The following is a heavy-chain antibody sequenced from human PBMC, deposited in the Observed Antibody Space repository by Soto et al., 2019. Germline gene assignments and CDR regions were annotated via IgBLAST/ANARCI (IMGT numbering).Heavy chain of an antibody. CDR1: GGSISSYY. J-gene: IGHJ6*02. CDR2: IYYSGST. CDR3: ARHGAAAASYYYSGMDV. D-gene: IGHD6-13*01. V-gene: IGHV4-59*08. Sequence: QVQLQESGPGLVKPSETLSLTCTVSGGSISSYYYSWIRQPPGKGLEWIGYIYYSGSTNYNPSLKSRVTMSVATPKNQFSLKLSSVTAADTAVYYCARHGAAAASYYYSGMDVWGQGTTVTVSS.